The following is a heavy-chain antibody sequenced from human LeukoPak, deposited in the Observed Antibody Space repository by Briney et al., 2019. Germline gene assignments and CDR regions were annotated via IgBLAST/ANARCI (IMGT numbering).Heavy chain of an antibody. CDR2: INHSGST. J-gene: IGHJ5*02. CDR1: GGSFSGYY. V-gene: IGHV4-34*01. Sequence: SETLSLTCAVYGGSFSGYYWSWIRQPPGKGLEWIGEINHSGSTNYNPSLKSRVTIPVDTSKNQFSLKLSSVTAADTAVCYCARGRSSGWFDPWGQGTLVTVSS. CDR3: ARGRSSGWFDP. D-gene: IGHD5-12*01.